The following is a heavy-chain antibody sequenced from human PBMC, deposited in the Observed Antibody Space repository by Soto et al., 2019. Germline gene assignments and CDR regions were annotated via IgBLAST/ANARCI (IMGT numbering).Heavy chain of an antibody. CDR1: GGSFGTSY. V-gene: IGHV4-34*01. Sequence: QVHLQQWGAGLLKPSETLSLTCGVYGGSFGTSYWAWIRQSPEKGLEWIGEINHNGDSNYNPSLKMRVTISLDMSEIQFSLKLTPVAAADTAVYYCAIVTRLPDAFDILGQGTPVIVSS. J-gene: IGHJ3*02. CDR3: AIVTRLPDAFDI. CDR2: INHNGDS.